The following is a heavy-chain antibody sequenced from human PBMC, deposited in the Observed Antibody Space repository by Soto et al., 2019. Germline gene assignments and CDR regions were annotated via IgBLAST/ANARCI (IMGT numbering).Heavy chain of an antibody. CDR1: GFTFSSYA. J-gene: IGHJ6*03. Sequence: GGSLRLSCAASGFTFSSYAMHWVRQAPGKGLEYVSAISSNGGSTYYANSVKGRFTISRDNSKNTLYLQMGSLRAEDMAVYYCARASAYSNYLYYYYYMDVWGKGTTVTVSS. V-gene: IGHV3-64*01. CDR3: ARASAYSNYLYYYYYMDV. D-gene: IGHD4-4*01. CDR2: ISSNGGST.